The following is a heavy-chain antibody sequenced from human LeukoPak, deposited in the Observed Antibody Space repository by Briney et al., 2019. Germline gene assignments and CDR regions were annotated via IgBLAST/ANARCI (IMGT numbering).Heavy chain of an antibody. CDR2: IKQDGSEK. J-gene: IGHJ4*02. D-gene: IGHD3-10*01. CDR1: GFTFSSYG. CDR3: AREYRLAGFDY. V-gene: IGHV3-7*01. Sequence: GGSLRLSCAASGFTFSSYGMSWVRQAPGKGLEWVANIKQDGSEKYYVDSVKGRFTISRDNAKNSLYLQMNSLRAEDTAVYYCAREYRLAGFDYWGQGTLVTVSS.